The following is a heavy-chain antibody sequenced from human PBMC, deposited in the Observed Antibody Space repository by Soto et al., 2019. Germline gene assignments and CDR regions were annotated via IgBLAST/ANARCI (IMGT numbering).Heavy chain of an antibody. D-gene: IGHD2-15*01. V-gene: IGHV4-30-4*01. Sequence: QVQLQESGPGLVKPSQTLSLTCTVSGGSISSGDYYWSWIRQPPGKGLEWIGYIYYSGSTYYNPSLTSRVTISVDTSKNQFSLKLSSVTAADTAVYYCARYCSGGSCYEGRSSLFDYWGQGTLVTVSS. J-gene: IGHJ4*02. CDR1: GGSISSGDYY. CDR3: ARYCSGGSCYEGRSSLFDY. CDR2: IYYSGST.